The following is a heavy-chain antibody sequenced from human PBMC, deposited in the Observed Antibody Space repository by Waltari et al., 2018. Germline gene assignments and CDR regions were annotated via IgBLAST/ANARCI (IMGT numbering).Heavy chain of an antibody. V-gene: IGHV1-18*01. Sequence: QVQLVQSGAEVKKPGASVKVSCKASGYTFTSYGISWVRQDPGQGLEWMGWDSAYKGNTNYAQKLQGSVTRTTDTSTITSYMELRSLRSDDTAVYYCARELGYCSGGSCYSGAFDIWGQGTMVTVSS. CDR2: DSAYKGNT. CDR3: ARELGYCSGGSCYSGAFDI. CDR1: GYTFTSYG. D-gene: IGHD2-15*01. J-gene: IGHJ3*02.